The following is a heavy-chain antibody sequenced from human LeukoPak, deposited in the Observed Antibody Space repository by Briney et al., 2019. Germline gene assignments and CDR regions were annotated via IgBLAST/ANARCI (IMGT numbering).Heavy chain of an antibody. J-gene: IGHJ6*02. Sequence: PGGCLRLSCAASGFTFSTNSMRWVRQARGKGQEWVSSISGSGDTTYYADSVKGRLTISRDYSKNTLYLQMNSLRVEDTAMYYCAKDLYGSYAMDVWGQGTAVT. V-gene: IGHV3-23*01. CDR2: ISGSGDTT. D-gene: IGHD4-17*01. CDR3: AKDLYGSYAMDV. CDR1: GFTFSTNS.